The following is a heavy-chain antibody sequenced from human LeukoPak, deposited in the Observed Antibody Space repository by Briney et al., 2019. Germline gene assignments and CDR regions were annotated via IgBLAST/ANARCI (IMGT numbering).Heavy chain of an antibody. CDR1: GFTFSNYN. V-gene: IGHV3-48*02. J-gene: IGHJ4*02. Sequence: GGSLRLSCAVSGFTFSNYNMNWVRQAPGKGLEWVSYFSSSSSTIYYADSVKGRFTISRDNAKNSLYMQMNSLRDEDTAVYYCARDQAYYDILTGYYPGYYFDYWGQGTLVTVSS. CDR2: FSSSSSTI. D-gene: IGHD3-9*01. CDR3: ARDQAYYDILTGYYPGYYFDY.